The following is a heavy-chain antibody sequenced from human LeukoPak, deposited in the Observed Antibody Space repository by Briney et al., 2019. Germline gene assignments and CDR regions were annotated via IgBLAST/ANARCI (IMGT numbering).Heavy chain of an antibody. V-gene: IGHV3-66*01. CDR3: ARTVSSSPRYYYYYGMDV. D-gene: IGHD6-6*01. CDR2: IYSGGST. CDR1: GFTVSSNY. Sequence: PGGSLRLSCAASGFTVSSNYMSWVRQAPGKGLEWVSVIYSGGSTYYADSVKGRFTISRDNSKNTLYLQMNSLRAEDTAVYYCARTVSSSPRYYYYYGMDVWGQGTTVTVSS. J-gene: IGHJ6*02.